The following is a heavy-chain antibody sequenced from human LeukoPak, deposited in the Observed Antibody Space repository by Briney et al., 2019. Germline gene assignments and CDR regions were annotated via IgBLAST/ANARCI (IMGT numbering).Heavy chain of an antibody. D-gene: IGHD1-26*01. CDR1: GFTFSNFA. Sequence: GGSLRLSCAASGFTFSNFAMAWVRQGPEKGLEWVSHIRGGGAGAHYADSVRGRFTISRDNSKNTLYLEMNSLRADDTAVYYGAKASYSYGNDAFDIWGQGTKVTVSS. CDR3: AKASYSYGNDAFDI. CDR2: IRGGGAGA. V-gene: IGHV3-23*01. J-gene: IGHJ3*02.